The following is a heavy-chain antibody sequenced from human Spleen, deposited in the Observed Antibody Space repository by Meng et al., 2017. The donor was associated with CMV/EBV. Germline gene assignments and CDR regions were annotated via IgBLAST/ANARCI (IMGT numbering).Heavy chain of an antibody. CDR1: GYNFTGYY. CDR3: ARGSFWSGYPY. CDR2: INPNSGGT. V-gene: IGHV1-2*02. J-gene: IGHJ4*02. D-gene: IGHD3-3*01. Sequence: AGADVKTAGASLHFSFNASGYNFTGYYMRWVLQAPGQVLEWMGWINPNSGGTNYAQKFQGRVTMTRDTSISTAYMELSRLRSDDTAVYYCARGSFWSGYPYWGQGTLVTVSS.